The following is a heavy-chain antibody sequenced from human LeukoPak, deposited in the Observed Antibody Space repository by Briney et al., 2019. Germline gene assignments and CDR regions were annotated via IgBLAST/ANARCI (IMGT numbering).Heavy chain of an antibody. CDR2: IYYSGTT. J-gene: IGHJ4*02. Sequence: ASETLSLTCSVSGGSISSHYWSWIRQPPGKGLEWIGYIYYSGTTTYNPSLESRVSISMDTSKNQFSLKLSSVTAADTAVYYCARGDYYDSSGYDYWGQGTLVTVSP. CDR3: ARGDYYDSSGYDY. CDR1: GGSISSHY. D-gene: IGHD3-22*01. V-gene: IGHV4-59*11.